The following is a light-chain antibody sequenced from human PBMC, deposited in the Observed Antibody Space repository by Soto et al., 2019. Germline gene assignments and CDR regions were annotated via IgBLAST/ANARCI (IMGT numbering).Light chain of an antibody. J-gene: IGKJ4*01. Sequence: EIVLTQSPATLSLSPGERATLSCRASQSVSNYLAWYQQKPGQAPRLLIYDVSNRATGIPARFSGSGSGTSFTLTISRLEPEDIAVYYCQQRSSWPVTFGGGTKVESK. CDR2: DVS. CDR1: QSVSNY. V-gene: IGKV3-11*01. CDR3: QQRSSWPVT.